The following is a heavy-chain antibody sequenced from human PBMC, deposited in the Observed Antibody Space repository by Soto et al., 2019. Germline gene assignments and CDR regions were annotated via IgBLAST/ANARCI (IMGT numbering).Heavy chain of an antibody. CDR2: IIDSGAST. J-gene: IGHJ6*02. V-gene: IGHV3-23*01. CDR3: AKGRSYYYYYGVDV. Sequence: GGSLRLSCAASGFTFSGSAMHWVRQASGKGLEWVSDIIDSGASTYYADSVKGRFTISRDNSKSTLYLQMNSLRAEDTALYYCAKGRSYYYYYGVDVWGQGTTVTVSS. CDR1: GFTFSGSA.